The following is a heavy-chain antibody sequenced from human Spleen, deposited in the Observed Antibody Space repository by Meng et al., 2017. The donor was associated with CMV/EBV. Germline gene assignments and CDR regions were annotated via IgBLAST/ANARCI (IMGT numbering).Heavy chain of an antibody. CDR1: GFTFSSYS. CDR3: ARGPRQLASPNYNGMDV. Sequence: GGSLRLSCAASGFTFSSYSMKWVRQAPGERLEWVSSISSSGTYIYNADSVKGRFTISRDNAKSSLYLEMSSLRAEDTAIYYCARGPRQLASPNYNGMDVWGQGTTVTVSS. V-gene: IGHV3-21*01. CDR2: ISSSGTYI. J-gene: IGHJ6*02. D-gene: IGHD6-6*01.